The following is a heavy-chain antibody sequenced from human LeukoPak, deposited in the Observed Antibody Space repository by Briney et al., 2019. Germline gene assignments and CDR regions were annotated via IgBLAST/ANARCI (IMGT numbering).Heavy chain of an antibody. V-gene: IGHV1-2*02. D-gene: IGHD2-8*02. CDR1: GYTFTGYY. J-gene: IGHJ4*02. CDR2: INPNGGGT. Sequence: GAPVKVSCKASGYTFTGYYMYWVRQAPGQGLEWMGWINPNGGGTSYAQKFQDRVTMTRDTSINTAYMELTRLTSDDTAVYYCARVRQTGAESDSWGQGTLVTVSS. CDR3: ARVRQTGAESDS.